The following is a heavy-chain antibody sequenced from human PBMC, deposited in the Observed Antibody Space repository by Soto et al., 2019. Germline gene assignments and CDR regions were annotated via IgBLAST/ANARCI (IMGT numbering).Heavy chain of an antibody. CDR1: GFTFSDYY. CDR3: ARRYCSGGSCFDY. Sequence: QVQLVESGGGLVKPGGSLRLSCAASGFTFSDYYMSWIRQAPGKGLEWVSYISSSSSYTNYADSVKGRFTISRDNAKNSLYLQMNSLRAEDTAVYYCARRYCSGGSCFDYWCQGTLVTVSS. CDR2: ISSSSSYT. V-gene: IGHV3-11*06. D-gene: IGHD2-15*01. J-gene: IGHJ4*02.